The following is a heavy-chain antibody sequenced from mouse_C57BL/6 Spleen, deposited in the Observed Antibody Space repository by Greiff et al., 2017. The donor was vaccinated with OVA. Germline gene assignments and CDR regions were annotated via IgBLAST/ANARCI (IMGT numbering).Heavy chain of an antibody. Sequence: QVQLQQSGAELARPGASVKLSCKASGYTFTSYGISWVKQRPGQGLEWIGEIYPRSGNTYYNEKFKGKATLTADKSSSTAYMELRSLTSEDSAVYFCARYKSYDGCPYYFDYWGQGTTLTVSS. CDR2: IYPRSGNT. CDR1: GYTFTSYG. J-gene: IGHJ2*01. D-gene: IGHD2-3*01. CDR3: ARYKSYDGCPYYFDY. V-gene: IGHV1-81*01.